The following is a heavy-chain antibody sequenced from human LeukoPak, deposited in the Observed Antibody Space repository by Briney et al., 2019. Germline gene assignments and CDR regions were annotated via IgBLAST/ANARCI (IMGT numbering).Heavy chain of an antibody. CDR3: ARDGSPAFDY. D-gene: IGHD1-26*01. J-gene: IGHJ4*02. CDR2: TFYRSKWHN. CDR1: GDSVSSNTAA. V-gene: IGHV6-1*01. Sequence: SQTLSLTCAISGDSVSSNTAAWHWIRQSPSRGLEWLGRTFYRSKWHNDYAVSVKSRITINPDTSKNQFSLYLNSVTPEDTAVYYCARDGSPAFDYWGQGTLVTVSS.